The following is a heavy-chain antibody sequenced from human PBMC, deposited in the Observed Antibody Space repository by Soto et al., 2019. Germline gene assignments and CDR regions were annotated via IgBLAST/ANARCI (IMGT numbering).Heavy chain of an antibody. J-gene: IGHJ4*02. Sequence: QLQLQESGSGLVKPSQTLSLTCAVSGGSISSGGYSWSWIRQPPGKGLEWIGYIYHSGSTYYNPSLKRXXTXPXXRSKNQFSLKLSAVTAADTAVYYCARAAAAAQLDYWGQGTLVTVSS. CDR2: IYHSGST. V-gene: IGHV4-30-2*01. CDR3: ARAAAAAQLDY. D-gene: IGHD6-13*01. CDR1: GGSISSGGYS.